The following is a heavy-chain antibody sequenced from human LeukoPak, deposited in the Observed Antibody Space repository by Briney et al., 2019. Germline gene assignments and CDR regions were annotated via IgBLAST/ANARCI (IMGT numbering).Heavy chain of an antibody. J-gene: IGHJ3*02. CDR1: GFTFDDYA. CDR3: AKSPNWNYLHDAFDI. V-gene: IGHV3-9*03. CDR2: ISWNSGSI. Sequence: QSGGSLRLSCAASGFTFDDYAMHWVRQAPGKGLEWVSGISWNSGSIGYADSVKGRFTISRDNAKNSLYLQMNSLRAEDMALYCCAKSPNWNYLHDAFDIWGQGTMVTVSS. D-gene: IGHD1-7*01.